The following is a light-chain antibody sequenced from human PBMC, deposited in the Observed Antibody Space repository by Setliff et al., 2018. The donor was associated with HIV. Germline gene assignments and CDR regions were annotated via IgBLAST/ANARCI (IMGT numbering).Light chain of an antibody. V-gene: IGLV2-23*02. Sequence: SALTQPASVSGSLGQSITISCTGTSSDVGSYNLVSWYQQHPGKAPKLMIYEVSKRPSGVSNRFSGSKSGNTASLRISGLQAEDEADYYCCSYAGSVVFGGGTQLTVL. CDR2: EVS. J-gene: IGLJ2*01. CDR3: CSYAGSVV. CDR1: SSDVGSYNL.